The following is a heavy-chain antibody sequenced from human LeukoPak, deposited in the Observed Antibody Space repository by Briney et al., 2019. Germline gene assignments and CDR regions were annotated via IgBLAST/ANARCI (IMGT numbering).Heavy chain of an antibody. Sequence: TSETLSLTCAVYGGSFSGYYWSWIRQPPGKGLEWIGEINHSGSTNYNPSLKSRVTIPVDTSKNQFSLKLSSVTAADTAVYYCVRDCSSTSCYYGYHGMDVWGQGTTVTVSS. J-gene: IGHJ6*02. D-gene: IGHD2-2*01. CDR1: GGSFSGYY. CDR2: INHSGST. V-gene: IGHV4-34*01. CDR3: VRDCSSTSCYYGYHGMDV.